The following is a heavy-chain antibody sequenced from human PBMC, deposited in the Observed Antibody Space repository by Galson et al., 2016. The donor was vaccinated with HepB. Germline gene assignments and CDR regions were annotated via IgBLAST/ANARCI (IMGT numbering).Heavy chain of an antibody. J-gene: IGHJ4*02. Sequence: SLRLSCATSGFTFGDYAMSWFRQAPGKGLEWVGFIRSKAYDGTTEYAASVKGRFTISRDDSKSIAYLQMNSLKTEDTALYYCSRVGGVGPATIRWFFDYWGQGTLVTVSS. CDR2: IRSKAYDGTT. CDR1: GFTFGDYA. CDR3: SRVGGVGPATIRWFFDY. D-gene: IGHD2-2*01. V-gene: IGHV3-49*03.